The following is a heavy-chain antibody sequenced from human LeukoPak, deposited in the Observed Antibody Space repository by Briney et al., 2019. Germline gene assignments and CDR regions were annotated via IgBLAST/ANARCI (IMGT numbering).Heavy chain of an antibody. CDR1: GFTFSTYY. CDR3: PSGSSGWYGGYSDY. V-gene: IGHV3-48*01. CDR2: ISRSSSTI. Sequence: GGSLRLSCAASGFTFSTYYMNLVRQAPGKGLEWVSYISRSSSTIYYADSVQGRFTISRDNAKNSLYLQMNSLRAEDTAVYYCPSGSSGWYGGYSDYWGQGTLVTVSS. J-gene: IGHJ4*02. D-gene: IGHD6-19*01.